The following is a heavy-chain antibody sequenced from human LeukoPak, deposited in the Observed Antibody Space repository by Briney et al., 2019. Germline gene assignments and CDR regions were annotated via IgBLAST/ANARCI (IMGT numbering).Heavy chain of an antibody. Sequence: PGGSLSLSYAASGFIFSTYEMNWVRQAPGKGLEWLSYISGSGDTIYYAESVKGRFTISRDNAQNSLYLQMNSLRAEDTAVYYCVSAYGGLLDHWGQGTLVTVSS. CDR2: ISGSGDTI. J-gene: IGHJ4*02. D-gene: IGHD3-16*01. V-gene: IGHV3-48*03. CDR1: GFIFSTYE. CDR3: VSAYGGLLDH.